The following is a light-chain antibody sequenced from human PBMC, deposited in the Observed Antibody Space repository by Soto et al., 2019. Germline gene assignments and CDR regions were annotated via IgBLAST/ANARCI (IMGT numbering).Light chain of an antibody. CDR3: SSYTSTSTLYV. CDR1: SSDVGGYNY. V-gene: IGLV2-14*01. CDR2: EVS. J-gene: IGLJ1*01. Sequence: QSVLTQPASVSGSPGQSITISCTGTSSDVGGYNYVSWYQQHPGKAPKVIIFEVSNRPSGVSNRFSGSKSGNTASLIISGLQAEGEADYYCSSYTSTSTLYVLGTGTKVTVL.